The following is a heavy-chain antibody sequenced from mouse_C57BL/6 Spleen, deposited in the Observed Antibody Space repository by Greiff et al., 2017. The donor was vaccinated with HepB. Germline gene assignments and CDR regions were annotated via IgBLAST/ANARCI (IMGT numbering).Heavy chain of an antibody. CDR1: GFTFSDYG. CDR3: ASPYGNYLFAY. J-gene: IGHJ3*01. CDR2: ISSGSSTI. V-gene: IGHV5-17*01. Sequence: EVMLVESGGGLVKPGGSLKLSCAASGFTFSDYGMHWVRQAPEKGLEWVAYISSGSSTIYYADTVKGRITISRDNAKNTLFLQMTSLRSEDTAMYYCASPYGNYLFAYWGQGTLVTVSA. D-gene: IGHD2-1*01.